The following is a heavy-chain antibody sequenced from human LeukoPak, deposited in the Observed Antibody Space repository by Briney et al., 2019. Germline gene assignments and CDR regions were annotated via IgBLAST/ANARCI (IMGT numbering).Heavy chain of an antibody. Sequence: PSETLSLTCTVSGGSISSSSYYWGWIRQPPGTGLEWIGSIYYSRSTYYNPSLKSRVTISVDTSKNQFSLKLSSVTAADTAVYYCARVISRFFMDVWGKGTTVTVSS. D-gene: IGHD2-2*01. CDR2: IYYSRST. V-gene: IGHV4-39*01. CDR3: ARVISRFFMDV. J-gene: IGHJ6*03. CDR1: GGSISSSSYY.